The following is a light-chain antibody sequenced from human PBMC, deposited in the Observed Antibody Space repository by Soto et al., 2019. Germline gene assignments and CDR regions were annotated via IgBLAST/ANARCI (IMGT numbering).Light chain of an antibody. V-gene: IGLV2-11*01. CDR3: CSYAGSSWV. CDR2: DVS. J-gene: IGLJ3*02. CDR1: NSDVGGYNY. Sequence: QSVLTQPLSVSGSPGQSVTISCTGTNSDVGGYNYVSWYQQHPGKAPKLMIYDVSRRPSGVPDRFSGSKSGNTASLTISGLQAEDEADYYCCSYAGSSWVFGGGTKVTVL.